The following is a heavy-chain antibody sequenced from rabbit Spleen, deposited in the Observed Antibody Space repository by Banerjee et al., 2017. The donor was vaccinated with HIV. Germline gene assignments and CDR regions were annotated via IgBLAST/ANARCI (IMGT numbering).Heavy chain of an antibody. D-gene: IGHD6-1*01. CDR3: ASAYSDIYFNL. CDR1: GFSFTSGYY. CDR2: IGAGTGTT. J-gene: IGHJ4*01. V-gene: IGHV1S40*01. Sequence: QQLVESGGGLVKPGASLTLTCKASGFSFTSGYYMSWVRQAPGKGLEWIGCIGAGTGTTYYANWAKGRFTISKTSSTTVTLQMTSLTAADAASYFCASAYSDIYFNLWGPGTLVTVS.